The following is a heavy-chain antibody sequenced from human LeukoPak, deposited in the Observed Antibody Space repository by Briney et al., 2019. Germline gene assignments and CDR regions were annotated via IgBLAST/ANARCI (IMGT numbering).Heavy chain of an antibody. CDR3: ARDSKQWLVDY. CDR2: IYYSGST. J-gene: IGHJ4*02. CDR1: GGSISSGGYY. D-gene: IGHD6-19*01. Sequence: SQTLSLTCTVSGGSISSGGYYWSWIRQHPGKGLEWIGYIYYSGSTYYNPSLKSRDTISVDTSKNQFSLKLSSVTAADTAVYYCARDSKQWLVDYWGQGTLVTVSS. V-gene: IGHV4-31*03.